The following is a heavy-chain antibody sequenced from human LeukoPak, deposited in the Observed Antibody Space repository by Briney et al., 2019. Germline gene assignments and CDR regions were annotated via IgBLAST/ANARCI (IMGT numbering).Heavy chain of an antibody. J-gene: IGHJ1*01. D-gene: IGHD2-2*01. CDR1: GFSFSSYA. Sequence: GWSLRLSCAASGFSFSSYALSWVRQDPGKGLEWVSAISGSGGSTYYADSVKGRFTVSRDTSKKALYLQMNSLRAEDTAVYYCATTASYCSSTSCLPFQHWGLGTLVTVSS. V-gene: IGHV3-23*01. CDR2: ISGSGGST. CDR3: ATTASYCSSTSCLPFQH.